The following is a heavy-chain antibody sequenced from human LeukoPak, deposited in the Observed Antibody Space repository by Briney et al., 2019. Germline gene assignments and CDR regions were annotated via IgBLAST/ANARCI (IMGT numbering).Heavy chain of an antibody. Sequence: PGRSLRLSCAASGFPFSTYWMSWVRQAPGKGLEWVANIREDGSDKFYSNSVKGRFTVSRDNGRNSLYLQMDRLRVEDTAIYYCARDNYGDYTYWGQGTLVTVSS. CDR1: GFPFSTYW. CDR3: ARDNYGDYTY. CDR2: IREDGSDK. V-gene: IGHV3-7*01. D-gene: IGHD4-17*01. J-gene: IGHJ4*02.